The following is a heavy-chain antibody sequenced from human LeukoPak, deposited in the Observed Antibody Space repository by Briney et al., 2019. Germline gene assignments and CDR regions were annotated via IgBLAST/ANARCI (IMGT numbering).Heavy chain of an antibody. D-gene: IGHD3-22*01. CDR1: GYTFTGYY. J-gene: IGHJ4*02. CDR3: ARDADYYDSSGYYPDY. CDR2: INPNSGGT. Sequence: ASVKVSCKASGYTFTGYYMHWVRQAPGQGLEWMGWINPNSGGTNYAQKFQGRVTMTRDTSISTAYMELSSLRSEDTAVYYCARDADYYDSSGYYPDYWGQGTLVTVSS. V-gene: IGHV1-2*02.